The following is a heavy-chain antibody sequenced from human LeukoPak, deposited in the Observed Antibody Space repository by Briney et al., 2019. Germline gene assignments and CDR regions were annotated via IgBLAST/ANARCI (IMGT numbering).Heavy chain of an antibody. CDR2: ISSSSSYI. Sequence: GGSLRLSCAASGFTFSSYAMSWVRQAPGKGLEWVSSISSSSSYIYYADSVKGRFTISRDNAKNSLYLQMNSLRAEDTAVYYCAGAEDHFWSGYYTSRYNWFDPWGQGTLVTVSS. CDR1: GFTFSSYA. V-gene: IGHV3-21*01. CDR3: AGAEDHFWSGYYTSRYNWFDP. J-gene: IGHJ5*02. D-gene: IGHD3-3*02.